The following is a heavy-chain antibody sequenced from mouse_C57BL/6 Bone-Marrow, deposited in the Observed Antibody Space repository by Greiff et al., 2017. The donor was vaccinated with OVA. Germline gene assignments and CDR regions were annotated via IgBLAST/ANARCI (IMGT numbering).Heavy chain of an antibody. J-gene: IGHJ2*01. D-gene: IGHD4-1*02. CDR1: GYTFTSYG. Sequence: VKLVESGAELARPGASVKLSCKASGYTFTSYGISWVKQRTGQGLEWIGEIYPRSGNTYYNEKFKGKATLTADKSSSTAYMELRSLTSEDSAVYFCARWDPQLGLWGQGTTLTVSS. V-gene: IGHV1-81*01. CDR2: IYPRSGNT. CDR3: ARWDPQLGL.